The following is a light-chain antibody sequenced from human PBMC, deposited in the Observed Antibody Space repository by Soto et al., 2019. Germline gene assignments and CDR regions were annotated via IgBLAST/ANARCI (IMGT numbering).Light chain of an antibody. Sequence: QSALTQPASVSGSPGQSITISCTGTSSDVGDYNYVSWYQQHPGKAPKLMIYEVSNRPSGVSDRFSGSKSGNTASLAISGLQAEDEADYYCSSYTTSSTPLFGGGTKVTVL. CDR3: SSYTTSSTPL. CDR1: SSDVGDYNY. CDR2: EVS. J-gene: IGLJ2*01. V-gene: IGLV2-14*01.